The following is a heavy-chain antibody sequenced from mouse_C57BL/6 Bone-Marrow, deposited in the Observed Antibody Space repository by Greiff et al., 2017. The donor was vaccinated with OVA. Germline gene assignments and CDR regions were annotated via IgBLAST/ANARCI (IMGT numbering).Heavy chain of an antibody. V-gene: IGHV1-9*01. J-gene: IGHJ4*01. CDR2: ILPGSGGT. CDR1: GYTFTGYW. CDR3: ARERKGYYAMDD. Sequence: QVQLQQSGAELMKPGASVTLSCKATGYTFTGYWIEWVKQRPGHGLEWIGEILPGSGGTNYNEKFKGKATFTADTSSNTAYMQLSSLTTDDSAIYYCARERKGYYAMDDWGQGTSVTVSS.